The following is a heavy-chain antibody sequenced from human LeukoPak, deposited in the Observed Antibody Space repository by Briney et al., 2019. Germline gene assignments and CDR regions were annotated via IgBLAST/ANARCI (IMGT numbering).Heavy chain of an antibody. J-gene: IGHJ6*02. CDR3: AKHYYYNMDV. V-gene: IGHV3-74*01. Sequence: PGGSLRLSCAASGFTFSSYWMHWVRQAPGKGLVWVSGINNDGRSTTYADSVKGRFTISRDNAKNTVHLQMNSLRAEDTAVYYCAKHYYYNMDVWGQGTTVTVSS. CDR1: GFTFSSYW. CDR2: INNDGRST.